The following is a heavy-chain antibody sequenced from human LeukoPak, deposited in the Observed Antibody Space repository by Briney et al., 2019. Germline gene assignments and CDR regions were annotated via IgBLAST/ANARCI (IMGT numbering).Heavy chain of an antibody. CDR3: ARVWSIVGATTGYYYYGMDV. V-gene: IGHV1-2*02. Sequence: GASVTVSCMASGYTFTGYYMHWVRPAPGQGVEWMGWINPNSGGTNYAQKFQGRVTMTRDTSISTAYMELSRLRSDDTAVYYCARVWSIVGATTGYYYYGMDVWGQGTTVTVSS. CDR2: INPNSGGT. J-gene: IGHJ6*02. CDR1: GYTFTGYY. D-gene: IGHD1-26*01.